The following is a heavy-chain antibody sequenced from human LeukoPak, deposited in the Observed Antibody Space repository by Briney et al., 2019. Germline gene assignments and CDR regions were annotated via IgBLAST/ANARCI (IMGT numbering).Heavy chain of an antibody. Sequence: PGGSLRLPCAASGFTFSSYSMNWVRLAPGKGLQWVSSISSSGNYIFYADSVRGRFTLSRDNAKNLLFLQMTDLRTEDTAVYYCARKLGGAQCGGDCFFDHWGQGTRVAVSS. CDR2: ISSSGNYI. V-gene: IGHV3-21*04. CDR3: ARKLGGAQCGGDCFFDH. CDR1: GFTFSSYS. D-gene: IGHD2-21*01. J-gene: IGHJ4*02.